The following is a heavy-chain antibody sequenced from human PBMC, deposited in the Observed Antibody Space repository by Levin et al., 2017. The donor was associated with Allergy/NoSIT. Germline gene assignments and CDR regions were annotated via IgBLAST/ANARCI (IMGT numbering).Heavy chain of an antibody. CDR3: ARYRGSSSWYSGAFDI. Sequence: GSLRLSCAVYGGSFSGYYWSWIRQPPGKGLEWIGEINHSGSTNYNPSLKSRVTISVDTSKNQFSLKLSSVTAADTAVYYCARYRGSSSWYSGAFDIWGQGTMVTVSS. V-gene: IGHV4-34*01. CDR2: INHSGST. J-gene: IGHJ3*02. CDR1: GGSFSGYY. D-gene: IGHD6-13*01.